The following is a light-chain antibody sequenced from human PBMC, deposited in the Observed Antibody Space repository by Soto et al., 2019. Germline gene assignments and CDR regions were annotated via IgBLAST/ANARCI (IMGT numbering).Light chain of an antibody. CDR1: QSVTSNY. CDR2: GAS. CDR3: QQRSNWPPIT. Sequence: EIVLTQSPGTLSLSPGERATLSCRASQSVTSNYLAWYQQKPGQAPRLLIFGASSRATGIPDKFSGSGFGTDFTLTISSIEPEDAAVYYCQQRSNWPPITFGQGTRLEIK. V-gene: IGKV3D-20*02. J-gene: IGKJ5*01.